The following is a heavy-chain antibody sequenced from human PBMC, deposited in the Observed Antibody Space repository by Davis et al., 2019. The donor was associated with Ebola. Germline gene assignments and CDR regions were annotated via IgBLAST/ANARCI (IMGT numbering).Heavy chain of an antibody. J-gene: IGHJ4*02. CDR1: GITFHNFA. CDR3: ARAGLSFDY. D-gene: IGHD2-2*01. Sequence: SLKISCAASGITFHNFAMHWVRQVPGKGLQWVSGISWNSGNIGYADSVKGRFTISRDNAKNSLYLQMNSLRAEDTAVYYCARAGLSFDYWGQGTLVTVSS. V-gene: IGHV3-9*01. CDR2: ISWNSGNI.